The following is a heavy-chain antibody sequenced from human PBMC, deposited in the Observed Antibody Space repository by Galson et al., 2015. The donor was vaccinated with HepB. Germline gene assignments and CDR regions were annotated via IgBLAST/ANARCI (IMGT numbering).Heavy chain of an antibody. V-gene: IGHV4-34*01. D-gene: IGHD2-2*02. CDR1: GGSFSGYY. CDR2: INHSGST. Sequence: SETLSLTCAVYGGSFSGYYWSWIRQPPGKGLEWIGEINHSGSTNYNPSLKSRVTISVDTSKNQFSLKLSSVTAADTAVYYCARGRRRGIVVVPAAIGLGFDYWGQGTLVTVSS. J-gene: IGHJ4*02. CDR3: ARGRRRGIVVVPAAIGLGFDY.